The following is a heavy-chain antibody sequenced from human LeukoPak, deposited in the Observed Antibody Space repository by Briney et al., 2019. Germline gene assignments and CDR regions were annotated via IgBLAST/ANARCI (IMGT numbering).Heavy chain of an antibody. V-gene: IGHV3-21*01. Sequence: PGGSLRLSCAASGFTFSSYSMNWVRQAPGKGLEWVSSISSSSSYIYYADSVKGRFTISRDNAKNSLYLQMNSLRAEDTAVYYCARVAAYYYDSSGYCLDYWGQGTLVTVSS. CDR3: ARVAAYYYDSSGYCLDY. D-gene: IGHD3-22*01. CDR1: GFTFSSYS. CDR2: ISSSSSYI. J-gene: IGHJ4*02.